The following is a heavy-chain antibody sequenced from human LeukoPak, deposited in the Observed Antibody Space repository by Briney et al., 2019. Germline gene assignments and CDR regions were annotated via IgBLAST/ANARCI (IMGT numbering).Heavy chain of an antibody. V-gene: IGHV4-38-2*02. CDR2: IYYSGNT. Sequence: SETLSLTCTVSGYSISSGYYWGWIRQPPGKGLEWIGSIYYSGNTYYNASLKSQVSISIDTSKNQFSLRLTSVTAADTAVYYCARQTGSGLFILPGGQGTLVTVSS. J-gene: IGHJ4*02. CDR1: GYSISSGYY. D-gene: IGHD3/OR15-3a*01. CDR3: ARQTGSGLFILP.